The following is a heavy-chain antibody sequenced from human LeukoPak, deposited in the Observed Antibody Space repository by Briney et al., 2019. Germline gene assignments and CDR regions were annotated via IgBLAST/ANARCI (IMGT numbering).Heavy chain of an antibody. CDR2: INPNSGGT. J-gene: IGHJ4*02. CDR3: ARRIDYGDYLDY. D-gene: IGHD4-17*01. CDR1: GYTFTGYY. V-gene: IGHV1-2*02. Sequence: GASVKVSCKASGYTFTGYYMHWVRQAPGQGLEWMGWINPNSGGTNYAQKFQGRVAMTRDTSISTAYMELSRLRSDDTAVYYCARRIDYGDYLDYWGQGTLVTVSS.